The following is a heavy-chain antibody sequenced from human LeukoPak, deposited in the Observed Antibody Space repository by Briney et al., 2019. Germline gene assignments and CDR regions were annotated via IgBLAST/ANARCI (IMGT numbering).Heavy chain of an antibody. D-gene: IGHD4/OR15-4a*01. CDR1: GDSITGYS. CDR2: IYYNGDT. J-gene: IGHJ5*02. CDR3: VRGPYGASISNWFDP. V-gene: IGHV4-59*01. Sequence: LETLSLTCSVSGDSITGYSWSWIRQTPGKGLEWIGYIYYNGDTHYNPSLNSRLSMSVDTPNKQFSLNLRSVTAADTAVYYCVRGPYGASISNWFDPWGQGLLVTVSS.